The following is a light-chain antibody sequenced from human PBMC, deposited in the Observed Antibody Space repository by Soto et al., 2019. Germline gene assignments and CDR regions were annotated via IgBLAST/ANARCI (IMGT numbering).Light chain of an antibody. CDR1: QGVSNW. CDR2: AAS. CDR3: QQASSFPYT. J-gene: IGKJ2*01. V-gene: IGKV1D-12*01. Sequence: DIQMTQSPSSVSASLGDRVTITCRASQGVSNWVAWYQQKPGKAPNLLIYAASTLHNGVPSRFSGSGSETEFTLTINSLQPADFATYYCQQASSFPYTFCQGTKLEIK.